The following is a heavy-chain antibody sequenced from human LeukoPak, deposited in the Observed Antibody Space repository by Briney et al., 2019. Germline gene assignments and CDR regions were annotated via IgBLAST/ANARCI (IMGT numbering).Heavy chain of an antibody. D-gene: IGHD6-13*01. V-gene: IGHV3-9*01. CDR1: GFTFDDYA. Sequence: RSLRLSCAASGFTFDDYAMHWVRQAPGKGLEWVSGISWNSGSIGYADSVKGRFTISRDNAKNSLYLQMNSLRAEDTALYYCAKGEYSSSWYRVGNFDYWGQGTLVTVSS. CDR3: AKGEYSSSWYRVGNFDY. CDR2: ISWNSGSI. J-gene: IGHJ4*02.